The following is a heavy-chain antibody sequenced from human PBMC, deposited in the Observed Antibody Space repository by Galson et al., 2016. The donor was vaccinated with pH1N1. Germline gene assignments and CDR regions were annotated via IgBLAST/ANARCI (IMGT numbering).Heavy chain of an antibody. CDR3: ARDGSDWYNNIDF. CDR2: ISGDGSSI. V-gene: IGHV3-74*01. J-gene: IGHJ4*02. Sequence: SLRLSCAASGFTFSSFWMHWVRQVPGKGLVWVSRISGDGSSISYADSVKGRFTISRDNAKNTLYLQMNSLTVDDTAVYYCARDGSDWYNNIDFWGQGTLVTVSS. CDR1: GFTFSSFW. D-gene: IGHD6-13*01.